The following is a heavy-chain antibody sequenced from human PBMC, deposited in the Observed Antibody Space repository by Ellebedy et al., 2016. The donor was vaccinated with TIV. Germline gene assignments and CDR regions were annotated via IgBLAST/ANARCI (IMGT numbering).Heavy chain of an antibody. CDR2: IYSSGST. CDR1: GCSISSYF. V-gene: IGHV4-59*01. CDR3: ATFVLVTATYYFDY. J-gene: IGHJ4*02. Sequence: MPSETLSLTCTVSGCSISSYFWSWIRQPPGQGLEWIGCIYSSGSTHYNPSLKSRVTISVDTSKNQFSLKLYSVTAADTAMYYCATFVLVTATYYFDYWGQGTLVTVSS. D-gene: IGHD2-21*02.